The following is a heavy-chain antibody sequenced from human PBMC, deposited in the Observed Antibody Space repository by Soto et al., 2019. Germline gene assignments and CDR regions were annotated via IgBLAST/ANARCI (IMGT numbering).Heavy chain of an antibody. Sequence: GASVKVSCKASGYTFTSYCISWVLQAPGQGLEWMGWISAYNGNTNYAQKLQGRVTMTTDTSTSTAYMELRSLRSDDTAVYYCARDVTYYDFWSGYSFDYWGQGTLVTVSS. D-gene: IGHD3-3*01. V-gene: IGHV1-18*01. CDR1: GYTFTSYC. J-gene: IGHJ4*02. CDR2: ISAYNGNT. CDR3: ARDVTYYDFWSGYSFDY.